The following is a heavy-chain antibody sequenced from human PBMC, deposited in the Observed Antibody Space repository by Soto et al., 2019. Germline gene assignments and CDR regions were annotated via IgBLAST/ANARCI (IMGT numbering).Heavy chain of an antibody. Sequence: QEQLVQSGTEVKKPGASVTVSCKSSGYTFTDFYLHWLRQAPGQGLEWVGWINPKTGDTKSSQKSQGRVTMSRDTYGITAYTYRTSLTTYDTAMYYCATGTNGTTGWYHPGGQGTRVT. CDR2: INPKTGDT. CDR3: ATGTNGTTGWYHP. CDR1: GYTFTDFY. V-gene: IGHV1-2*02. J-gene: IGHJ5*02. D-gene: IGHD1-1*01.